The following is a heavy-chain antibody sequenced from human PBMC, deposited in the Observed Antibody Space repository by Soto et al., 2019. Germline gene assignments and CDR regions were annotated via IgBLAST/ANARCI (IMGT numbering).Heavy chain of an antibody. Sequence: SETLSLTCTVSGVPISNSSYYWGWIRRPPGKGLEWIGTIYYSGITYYNPSLKSRVTISVDTSKNQFSLKLTSVTAADTAVYYCARHGSNWGQGTLVTVSS. J-gene: IGHJ4*02. CDR2: IYYSGIT. V-gene: IGHV4-39*01. CDR3: ARHGSN. CDR1: GVPISNSSYY.